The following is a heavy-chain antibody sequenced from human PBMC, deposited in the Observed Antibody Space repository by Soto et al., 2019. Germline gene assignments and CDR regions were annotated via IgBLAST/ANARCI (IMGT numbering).Heavy chain of an antibody. Sequence: PPETLSLTCALSGGSISSSNRWSWVRQPPGKGREWIGEIYHSGSTNYNPSLKRRVTISVDKSKNQFSLKLSSVTAADTAVYYCASKPXXXXWFDPWGQGTLVTVSS. J-gene: IGHJ5*02. CDR1: GGSISSSNR. CDR2: IYHSGST. V-gene: IGHV4-4*03. CDR3: ASKPXXXXWFDP.